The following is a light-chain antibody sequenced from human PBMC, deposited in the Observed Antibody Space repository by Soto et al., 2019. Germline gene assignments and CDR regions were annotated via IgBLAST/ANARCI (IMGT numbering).Light chain of an antibody. CDR1: QGLLNSNGRNY. CDR3: MQALQTPWT. CDR2: LGS. J-gene: IGKJ1*01. Sequence: DIVMTQFPLSLPLTPGEPASISCRSRQGLLNSNGRNYLDWYLQRPGQSPQLLIYLGSNRASGVPDRFSGSGSGTDFTLEISRVEAEDVGVYYCMQALQTPWTFGQGTKVDI. V-gene: IGKV2-28*01.